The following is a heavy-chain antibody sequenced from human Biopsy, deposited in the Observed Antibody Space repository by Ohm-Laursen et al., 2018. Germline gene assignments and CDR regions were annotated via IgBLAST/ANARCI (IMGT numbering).Heavy chain of an antibody. CDR3: ARAAFGPFDS. CDR1: GGSISSHY. V-gene: IGHV4-4*07. Sequence: TLSLTCTVSGGSISSHYWNWIRQPAGKGLEWIGRIYTSGSTNFNPSLKSRVTMSIDTSKNQFSLRLSSVTAADTAVYYCARAAFGPFDSWGQGALVTVSS. CDR2: IYTSGST. J-gene: IGHJ4*02. D-gene: IGHD3-16*01.